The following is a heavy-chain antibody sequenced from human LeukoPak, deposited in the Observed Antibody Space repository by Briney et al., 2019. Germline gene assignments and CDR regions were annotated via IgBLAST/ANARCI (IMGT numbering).Heavy chain of an antibody. V-gene: IGHV4-4*07. CDR3: ARDPTHDLGYCSGGSCFNWFDP. CDR2: IYTSGST. J-gene: IGHJ5*02. CDR1: GGSISSYY. Sequence: SETLSLTCTVSGGSISSYYWSWIRQPAGKGLEWIGRIYTSGSTNYNPSLKSRVTMSVDTSKNQFSLKVSSVTAADTAVYYCARDPTHDLGYCSGGSCFNWFDPWGQGTLVTVSS. D-gene: IGHD2-15*01.